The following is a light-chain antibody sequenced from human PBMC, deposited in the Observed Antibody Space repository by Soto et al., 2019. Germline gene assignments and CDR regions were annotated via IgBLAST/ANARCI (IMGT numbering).Light chain of an antibody. J-gene: IGKJ3*01. CDR3: QQSYSTPFT. Sequence: DIQMTQSPSSLSASVGDRVTITCRASQTINTYLNWYQQKPGKAPELLIYAASSLQNRVPSRFSGSGSGTDFTLSISSLQPEDFATYYCQQSYSTPFTFGPGTKVNIK. CDR2: AAS. CDR1: QTINTY. V-gene: IGKV1-39*01.